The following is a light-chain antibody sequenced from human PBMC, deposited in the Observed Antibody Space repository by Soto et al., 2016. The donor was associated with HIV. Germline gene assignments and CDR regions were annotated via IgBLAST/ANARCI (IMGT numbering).Light chain of an antibody. Sequence: DIQMTQSPSTLSASVGDRVTITCRASQSISNWLAWYQQKPGKAPKLLIYKASSLETGVPSRFSGGGSGTDFTLTLSSVQPDDVGTYYCQQYNSVPWTFGQGTKLEMK. CDR2: KAS. CDR3: QQYNSVPWT. J-gene: IGKJ1*01. CDR1: QSISNW. V-gene: IGKV1-5*03.